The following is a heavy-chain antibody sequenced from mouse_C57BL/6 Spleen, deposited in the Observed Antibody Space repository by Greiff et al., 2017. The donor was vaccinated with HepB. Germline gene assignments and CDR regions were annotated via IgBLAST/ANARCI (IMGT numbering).Heavy chain of an antibody. J-gene: IGHJ3*01. CDR3: TTRGFAY. CDR1: GFNIKDDY. CDR2: IDPEIGDT. V-gene: IGHV14-4*01. Sequence: VQLQQSGAELVRPGASVKLSCTASGFNIKDDYMHWVKQRPEQGLEWIGWIDPEIGDTEYASKFQGKATITADTSSNTAYLQLSSLTSEDTAVYYCTTRGFAYWGQGTLVTVSA.